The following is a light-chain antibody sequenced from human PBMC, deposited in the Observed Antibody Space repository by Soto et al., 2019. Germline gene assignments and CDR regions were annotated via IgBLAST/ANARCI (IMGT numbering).Light chain of an antibody. Sequence: QSALTQPPSASGTPGQRVTISCSGSRSSIGSNTVNWYQHLPGMAPKLLIYSNSLRPSGVPDRFSASKAGASASLAISGLQSGDEGDYYCAAWDASLGGFYVFGSGTKVTVL. J-gene: IGLJ1*01. CDR1: RSSIGSNT. V-gene: IGLV1-44*01. CDR2: SNS. CDR3: AAWDASLGGFYV.